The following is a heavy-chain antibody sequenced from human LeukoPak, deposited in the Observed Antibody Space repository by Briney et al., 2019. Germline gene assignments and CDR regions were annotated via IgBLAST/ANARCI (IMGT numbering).Heavy chain of an antibody. Sequence: GGSLRLSCAASGFTLSSKVMHWIRQAPGTGLVWVSRIIRDGTGTDYADSVKGRFTISRDIATNTLYLQMNSLRAEDTAVYYCARAVGYGAGSYGFDIWGQGTTVTVSS. V-gene: IGHV3-74*01. CDR1: GFTLSSKV. D-gene: IGHD3-10*01. J-gene: IGHJ3*02. CDR3: ARAVGYGAGSYGFDI. CDR2: IIRDGTGT.